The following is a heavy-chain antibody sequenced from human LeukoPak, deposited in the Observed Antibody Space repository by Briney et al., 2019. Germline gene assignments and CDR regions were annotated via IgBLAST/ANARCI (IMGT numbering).Heavy chain of an antibody. CDR1: GFTFTNYA. CDR3: AKDRRGGFLDSPH. D-gene: IGHD3-3*01. Sequence: GGSLRLSCAASGFTFTNYAMTWVRQAPGKGLEWVSAISGSGGSTYYADSVKGRFTISRDNSKNTLYLQMNSLRAEDTAVYYCAKDRRGGFLDSPHWGQGTLVTVSS. J-gene: IGHJ4*02. CDR2: ISGSGGST. V-gene: IGHV3-23*01.